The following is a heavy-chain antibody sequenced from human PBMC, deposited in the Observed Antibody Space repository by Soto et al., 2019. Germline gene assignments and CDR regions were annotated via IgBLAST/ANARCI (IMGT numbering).Heavy chain of an antibody. V-gene: IGHV4-59*08. J-gene: IGHJ5*02. D-gene: IGHD3-10*01. Sequence: SETLSLTCTVSGGSISSYYWSWIRQPPGKGLEWIGCIYYSGSTNYNPSLKSRVTISVDTSKNQFSLKLSSVTAADTAVYYCARQGYYGSGSYYNSRWFDPWGQGTLVTVSS. CDR1: GGSISSYY. CDR3: ARQGYYGSGSYYNSRWFDP. CDR2: IYYSGST.